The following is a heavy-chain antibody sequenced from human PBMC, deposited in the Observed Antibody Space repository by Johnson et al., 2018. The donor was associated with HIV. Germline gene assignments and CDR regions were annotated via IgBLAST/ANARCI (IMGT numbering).Heavy chain of an antibody. Sequence: QVQLVESGGGVVQPGRSLRLSCVASGFTFSDHAMHWVRQAPGKGLEWVAVISYDETNKFYADSVQGRFTISRDNSKNTLYLQMGSLRAEDMAVYYCAREGHGAFDIWGQGTMVTVSS. J-gene: IGHJ3*02. CDR3: AREGHGAFDI. CDR1: GFTFSDHA. V-gene: IGHV3-30*14. CDR2: ISYDETNK.